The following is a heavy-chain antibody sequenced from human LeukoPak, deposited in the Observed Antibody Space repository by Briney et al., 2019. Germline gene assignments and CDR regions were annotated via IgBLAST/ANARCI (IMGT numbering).Heavy chain of an antibody. D-gene: IGHD3-22*01. CDR2: INHSGST. J-gene: IGHJ3*02. CDR3: ARGGYYYDSSGYLNDAFDI. Sequence: SETLSLTCAVYGGSFSGYYWSWIRQPPGKGLEWIGEINHSGSTNYNPSLKSRVTISVDTSKNQFSLKLSSVTAADTAVYYCARGGYYYDSSGYLNDAFDIWGQGTMVTVSS. CDR1: GGSFSGYY. V-gene: IGHV4-34*01.